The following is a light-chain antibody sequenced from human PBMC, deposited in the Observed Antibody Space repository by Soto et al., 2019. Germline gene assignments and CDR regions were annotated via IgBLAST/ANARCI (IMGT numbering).Light chain of an antibody. J-gene: IGKJ5*01. Sequence: EIVMTQSPATLSVSPGERATLSCRASQSVSSNLAWYQQKPGQAPRLLIYGASTRATGIPARFSGSGSGTEITLTISSMQSEDFAVYCCQQYNIWPITVGKGTRLKIK. V-gene: IGKV3D-15*01. CDR2: GAS. CDR3: QQYNIWPIT. CDR1: QSVSSN.